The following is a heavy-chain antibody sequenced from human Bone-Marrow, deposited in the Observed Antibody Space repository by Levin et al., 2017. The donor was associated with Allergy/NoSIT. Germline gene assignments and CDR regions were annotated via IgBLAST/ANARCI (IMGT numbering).Heavy chain of an antibody. CDR3: AKGLACGGDCLGAFDI. J-gene: IGHJ3*02. CDR2: ISYDGSNK. D-gene: IGHD2-21*02. Sequence: GESLKISCAASGFTFSSYGMHWVRQAPGKGLEWVAVISYDGSNKYYADSVKGRFTISRDNSKNTLYLQMNSLRAEDTAVYYCAKGLACGGDCLGAFDIWGQGTMVTVSS. CDR1: GFTFSSYG. V-gene: IGHV3-30*18.